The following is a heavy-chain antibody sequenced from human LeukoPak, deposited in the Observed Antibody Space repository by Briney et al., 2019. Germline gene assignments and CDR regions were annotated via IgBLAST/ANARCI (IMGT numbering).Heavy chain of an antibody. CDR2: ISAYNGNT. CDR3: ARDPYGGDFDAFDI. J-gene: IGHJ3*02. D-gene: IGHD2-21*01. V-gene: IGHV1-18*04. Sequence: ASVKVSCKASGYTFTSYGISWVRRAPGQGLEWMGWISAYNGNTNYAQKLQGRVTMTTDTSTSTAYMELRSLRSDDTAVYYCARDPYGGDFDAFDIWGQGTMVTVSS. CDR1: GYTFTSYG.